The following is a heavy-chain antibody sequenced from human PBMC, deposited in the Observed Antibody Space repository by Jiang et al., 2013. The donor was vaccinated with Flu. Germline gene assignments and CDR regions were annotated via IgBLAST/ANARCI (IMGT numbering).Heavy chain of an antibody. V-gene: IGHV4-59*01. D-gene: IGHD2-15*01. J-gene: IGHJ4*02. Sequence: GSGLVKPSETLSLTCTVSGGSISSYYWSWIRQPPGKGLEWIGYIYYSGSTNYNPSLKSRVTISVDTSKNQFSLKLSSVTAADTAVYYCARGRYYFDYWGQGTLVTVSS. CDR1: GGSISSYY. CDR2: IYYSGST. CDR3: ARGRYYFDY.